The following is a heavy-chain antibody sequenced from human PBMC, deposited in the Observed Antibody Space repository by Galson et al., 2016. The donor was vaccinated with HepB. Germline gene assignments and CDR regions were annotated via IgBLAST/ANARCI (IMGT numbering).Heavy chain of an antibody. D-gene: IGHD1-26*01. J-gene: IGHJ4*02. Sequence: CAIPGDSVSSNIVAWNWIRQFPSRGLEWLGRIYYRSRWYNDYATSMKSRTPITPDTSRTQFSLRLTSVTPADTAVYYCARGRSYVHFDSWGQGTLVTVSS. V-gene: IGHV6-1*01. CDR2: IYYRSRWYN. CDR3: ARGRSYVHFDS. CDR1: GDSVSSNIVA.